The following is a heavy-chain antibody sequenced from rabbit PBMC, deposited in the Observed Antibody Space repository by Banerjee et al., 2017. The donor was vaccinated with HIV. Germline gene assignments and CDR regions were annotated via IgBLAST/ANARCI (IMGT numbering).Heavy chain of an antibody. D-gene: IGHD4-1*01. V-gene: IGHV1S40*01. CDR1: GFSFSNKYV. CDR3: ARSDYSSG. Sequence: QSLEESGGDLVKPGASLTLTCTGSGFSFSNKYVMCWVRQAPGKGLEWIACINTSSGNTVYASWAKGRFTISRTSSTTVTLQLNSLTAADTATYFCARSDYSSGWGPGTLVT. CDR2: INTSSGNT. J-gene: IGHJ2*01.